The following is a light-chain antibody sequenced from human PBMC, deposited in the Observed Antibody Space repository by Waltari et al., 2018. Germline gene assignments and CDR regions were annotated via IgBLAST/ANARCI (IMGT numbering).Light chain of an antibody. Sequence: DNQMTQAPSSPAASVGDGVTITCRARQNNRNYLNWYQQKPGKAPNLLIYAASSVKSGVPSRVSGSGSGIDFTLTISSLQHEDFATSNCQQSHSSPLFTFGPGN. CDR3: QQSHSSPLFT. CDR1: QNNRNY. V-gene: IGKV1-39*01. J-gene: IGKJ3*01. CDR2: AAS.